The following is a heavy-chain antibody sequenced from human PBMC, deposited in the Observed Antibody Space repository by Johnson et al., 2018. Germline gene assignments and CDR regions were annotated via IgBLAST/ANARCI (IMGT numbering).Heavy chain of an antibody. J-gene: IGHJ6*03. CDR1: GDSVSSNSAA. D-gene: IGHD3-16*02. CDR3: ASYRYYYYYMDV. CDR2: SAI. V-gene: IGHV6-1*01. Sequence: QVQLQQSGPGLVKPSQTLSLTCAISGDSVSSNSAAWNWIRQSPSRGLEWLGSAIYYGDSVKGRPTICRDNAKNSLYLQMNSLRAEDTAVYYCASYRYYYYYMDVWGKGTTVTVSS.